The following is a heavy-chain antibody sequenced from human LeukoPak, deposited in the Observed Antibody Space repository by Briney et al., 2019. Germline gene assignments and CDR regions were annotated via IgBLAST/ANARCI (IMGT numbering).Heavy chain of an antibody. CDR3: ARRYCSGGSCYSAFDY. D-gene: IGHD2-15*01. Sequence: PSETLSLTCTVSGGSISNYYWSWIRQPPGKGLEWIGNIYYSGSTNYNPSLKSRVTISVDTSKDQFSLKLSSVTAADTAVYFCARRYCSGGSCYSAFDYWGQGTLVTVSS. CDR1: GGSISNYY. CDR2: IYYSGST. J-gene: IGHJ4*02. V-gene: IGHV4-59*01.